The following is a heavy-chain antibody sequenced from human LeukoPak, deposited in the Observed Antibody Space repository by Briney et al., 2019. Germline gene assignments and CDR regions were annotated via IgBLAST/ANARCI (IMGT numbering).Heavy chain of an antibody. CDR3: ARGRWKTGMDSPYYFDF. CDR2: THTSGSA. V-gene: IGHV4-4*07. CDR1: GGSISSYY. Sequence: PSQTLSLTCTVPGGSISSYYWSWIRQTPGKGLHSIGRTHTSGSANYNPSLKSRVTMSVDTSKNQFSLKLTSVTAADTAVYYCARGRWKTGMDSPYYFDFWGQGTLVTVSS. D-gene: IGHD2-2*03. J-gene: IGHJ4*02.